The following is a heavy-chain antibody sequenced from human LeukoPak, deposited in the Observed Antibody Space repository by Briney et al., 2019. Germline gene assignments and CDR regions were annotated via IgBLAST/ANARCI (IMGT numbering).Heavy chain of an antibody. CDR2: IYHSGST. CDR1: GGSISSYY. CDR3: ARGRSIAARPGAFDI. V-gene: IGHV4-59*06. J-gene: IGHJ3*02. D-gene: IGHD6-6*01. Sequence: SETLSLTCTVSGGSISSYYWSWIRQPAGKGLEWIGYIYHSGSTYYNPSLKSRVTISVDRSKNQFSLKLSSVTAADTAVYYCARGRSIAARPGAFDIWGQGTMVTVSS.